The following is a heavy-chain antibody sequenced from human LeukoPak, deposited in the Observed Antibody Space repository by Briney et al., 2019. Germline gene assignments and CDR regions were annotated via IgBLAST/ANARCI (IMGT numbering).Heavy chain of an antibody. CDR1: GGSISSSSYY. CDR2: IYYSGST. J-gene: IGHJ4*02. CDR3: ASHQPPRIAVAGELFDY. V-gene: IGHV4-39*01. D-gene: IGHD6-19*01. Sequence: PSETLSLTCTVSGGSISSSSYYRGWIRQPPGKGLEWIGSIYYSGSTYYNPSLKSRVTISVDTSKNQFSLKLSSVTAADTAVYYCASHQPPRIAVAGELFDYWGQGTLVTVSS.